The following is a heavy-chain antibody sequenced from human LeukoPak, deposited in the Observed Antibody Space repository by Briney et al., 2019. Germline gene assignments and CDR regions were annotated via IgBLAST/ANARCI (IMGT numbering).Heavy chain of an antibody. D-gene: IGHD2-2*01. CDR2: IYYSGST. J-gene: IGHJ6*02. Sequence: PSETLSLTCTVSGGSISSGDYYWSWIRQPPGKGLEWIGYIYYSGSTYYNPSLKSRVTISVDTSKNQFSLKLSSVTAADTAVYYCARGPSYALYYYYYYGMDVWGQGTMVTVSS. V-gene: IGHV4-30-4*01. CDR1: GGSISSGDYY. CDR3: ARGPSYALYYYYYYGMDV.